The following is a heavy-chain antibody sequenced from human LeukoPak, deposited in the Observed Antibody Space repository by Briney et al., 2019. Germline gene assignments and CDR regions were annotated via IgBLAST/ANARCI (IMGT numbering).Heavy chain of an antibody. D-gene: IGHD4-17*01. J-gene: IGHJ4*02. CDR3: AREGGDYVDFNY. V-gene: IGHV3-21*01. CDR2: ISTSSLYI. Sequence: GGSLRLSCAASGFXFSSYRINWVRQAPGKGLEWVSSISTSSLYIYYADSVKGRFTISRDNAKNSLYLQMNSLRAEDTAVYYCAREGGDYVDFNYWGQGTLVTVSS. CDR1: GFXFSSYR.